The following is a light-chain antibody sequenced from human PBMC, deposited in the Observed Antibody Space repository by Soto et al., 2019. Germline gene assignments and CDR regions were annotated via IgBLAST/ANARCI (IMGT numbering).Light chain of an antibody. Sequence: QSVLTQPPSASGTPGQRVTISCSGSSSNIGSNTVNWYQQLPGTAPKLLTYSNNQRASGVPDRFSGSKSGTSASLAISGLQSEDEADYYCAAWDDSLNGRVFGTGTKLTVL. CDR3: AAWDDSLNGRV. V-gene: IGLV1-44*01. CDR1: SSNIGSNT. CDR2: SNN. J-gene: IGLJ1*01.